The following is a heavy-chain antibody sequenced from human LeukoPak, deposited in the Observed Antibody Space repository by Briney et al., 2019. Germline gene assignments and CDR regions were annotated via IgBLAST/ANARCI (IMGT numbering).Heavy chain of an antibody. CDR3: AKDGSSSTSFDY. J-gene: IGHJ4*02. Sequence: GGPLRLSCAASGFTFSNYGMHWVRQAPGKGLEWVAIVSYDGGSKYYADSVKGRFTISRDNSKNTLYLQMNSLRAEDTALYYCAKDGSSSTSFDYWGQGTLVTVSS. CDR2: VSYDGGSK. CDR1: GFTFSNYG. V-gene: IGHV3-30*18. D-gene: IGHD2-2*01.